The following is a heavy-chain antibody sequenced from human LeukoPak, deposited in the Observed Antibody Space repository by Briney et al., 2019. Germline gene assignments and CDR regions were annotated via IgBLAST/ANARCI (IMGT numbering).Heavy chain of an antibody. Sequence: GGSLRVSCTTSGFIFGDYAMSWVRQAPGKGLEWVSLIRGRVYGATTEYAASVKGRFAMSRDDSKSIAYLEMNSLKSEDTAMYYCSRERAGVFQYWGQGILVTVSS. CDR3: SRERAGVFQY. V-gene: IGHV3-49*04. CDR1: GFIFGDYA. J-gene: IGHJ4*02. CDR2: IRGRVYGATT.